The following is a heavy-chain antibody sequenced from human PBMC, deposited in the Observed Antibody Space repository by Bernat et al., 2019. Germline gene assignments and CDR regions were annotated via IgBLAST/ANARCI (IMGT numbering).Heavy chain of an antibody. V-gene: IGHV1-69*06. J-gene: IGHJ5*02. CDR2: IIPIFGTA. CDR1: GGTFSSYA. Sequence: QVQLVQSGAEVKKPGSSVKVSCKASGGTFSSYAISWVRQAPGQGLEWMGGIIPIFGTANYAQKFQGRLTMTRDTSISTAYMELSRLRSDDTAVYYCARDRFLDSSSWFDPWGQGTLVTVSS. CDR3: ARDRFLDSSSWFDP. D-gene: IGHD6-6*01.